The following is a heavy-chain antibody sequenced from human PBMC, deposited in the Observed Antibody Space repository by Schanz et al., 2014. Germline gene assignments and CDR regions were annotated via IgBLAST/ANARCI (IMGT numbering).Heavy chain of an antibody. Sequence: QVQLVQSGAEVKKPGASVKVSCKASGYTFTGHYMHWVRQAPGQGLEWMGRINPNSGGTNYAQKFQGRVTMTRNTSTSTAYMELRGLRSDDTAVYYCARKGMHPIWSGYPYFFDFWGQGTLVTVSS. CDR1: GYTFTGHY. V-gene: IGHV1-2*06. CDR3: ARKGMHPIWSGYPYFFDF. J-gene: IGHJ4*02. D-gene: IGHD3-3*01. CDR2: INPNSGGT.